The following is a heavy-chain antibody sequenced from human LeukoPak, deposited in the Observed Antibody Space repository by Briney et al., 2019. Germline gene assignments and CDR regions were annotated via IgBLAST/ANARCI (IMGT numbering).Heavy chain of an antibody. CDR2: IYYSGST. J-gene: IGHJ4*02. D-gene: IGHD2-15*01. CDR1: GGSISSRSYY. CDR3: ARRAGEYSHPYDY. Sequence: PSETLSLTCTVSGGSISSRSYYWGWIRQPPGKGLEWIGSIYYSGSTYYNPSLQSRVTISVDTSKNQFSLKLSSVTAADTAIYYCARRAGEYSHPYDYWGQGTLVTVSS. V-gene: IGHV4-39*07.